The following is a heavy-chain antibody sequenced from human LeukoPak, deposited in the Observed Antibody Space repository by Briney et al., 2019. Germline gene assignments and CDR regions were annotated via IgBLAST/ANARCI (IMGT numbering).Heavy chain of an antibody. Sequence: ASVKVSCKASGYTFTGYYMHWVRQAPGQGLEWMGWINPNSGNTGYARKFQGRVTITRNTSISTAYMELSSLRSEDTAVYYCARGLWVGAAQIDHWGQGTLVTVSS. V-gene: IGHV1-8*03. CDR2: INPNSGNT. J-gene: IGHJ4*02. CDR3: ARGLWVGAAQIDH. CDR1: GYTFTGYY. D-gene: IGHD2-15*01.